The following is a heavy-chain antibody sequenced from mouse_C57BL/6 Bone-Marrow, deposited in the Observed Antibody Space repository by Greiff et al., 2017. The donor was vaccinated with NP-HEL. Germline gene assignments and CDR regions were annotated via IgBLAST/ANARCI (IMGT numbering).Heavy chain of an antibody. Sequence: EVKLQESGAELVRPGASVKLSCTASGFNIKDDYMHWVKQRPEQGLEWIGWIDPENGDTEYASKFQGKATITADTSSNTAYLQLSSLTSEDTAVYYCTTIGTTVVAYYFDYWGQGTTLTVSS. CDR3: TTIGTTVVAYYFDY. J-gene: IGHJ2*01. CDR1: GFNIKDDY. D-gene: IGHD1-1*01. V-gene: IGHV14-4*01. CDR2: IDPENGDT.